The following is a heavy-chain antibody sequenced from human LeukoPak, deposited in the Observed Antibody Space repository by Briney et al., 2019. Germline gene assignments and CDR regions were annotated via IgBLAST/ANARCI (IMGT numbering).Heavy chain of an antibody. D-gene: IGHD2-2*01. J-gene: IGHJ4*02. CDR2: IYYSGST. V-gene: IGHV4-59*05. CDR3: ARHSIVVVPAAAFFDY. Sequence: SETLSLTCTVSGGSINNYYWSWIRQPPGKGLEWIGSIYYSGSTYYNPSLKSRVTISVDTSKNQFSLKLSSVTAADTAVYYCARHSIVVVPAAAFFDYWGQGTLVTVSS. CDR1: GGSINNYY.